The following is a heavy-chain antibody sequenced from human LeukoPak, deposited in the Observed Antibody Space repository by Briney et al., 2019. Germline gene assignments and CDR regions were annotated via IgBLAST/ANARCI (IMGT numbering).Heavy chain of an antibody. J-gene: IGHJ5*02. CDR3: ARALGSCSPTSCYNNWFDP. CDR1: GFTFNTYR. Sequence: GGSLRLSCAASGFTFNTYRMNWVRQAPGKGLEWVSSISSSGTYIYYADSVKGRFTISRDNAQNSLFLQMNSLRAEDTAVYHCARALGSCSPTSCYNNWFDPWGQGTLVTVSS. V-gene: IGHV3-21*01. D-gene: IGHD2-2*02. CDR2: ISSSGTYI.